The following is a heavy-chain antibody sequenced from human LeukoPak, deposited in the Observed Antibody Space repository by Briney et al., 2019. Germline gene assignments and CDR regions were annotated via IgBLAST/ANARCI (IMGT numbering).Heavy chain of an antibody. Sequence: PGRSLRLSCAASGFTFSSYGLHWVRQAPGKGLEWVAVISYDGSDKYYADSVKGRFTISRDNSKNTLYLQMNSLRAEDTAVYYCAKEYRYYYDSGMGDGMDVWGQGTTVTVSS. CDR3: AKEYRYYYDSGMGDGMDV. J-gene: IGHJ6*02. CDR2: ISYDGSDK. CDR1: GFTFSSYG. D-gene: IGHD3-10*01. V-gene: IGHV3-30*18.